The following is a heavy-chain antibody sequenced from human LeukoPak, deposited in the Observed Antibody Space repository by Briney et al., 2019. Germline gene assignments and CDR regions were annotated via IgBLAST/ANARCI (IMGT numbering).Heavy chain of an antibody. J-gene: IGHJ4*02. D-gene: IGHD6-13*01. CDR3: ASALPFQLVH. CDR1: GYSISSGYY. CDR2: IYHRGST. Sequence: SETLSLTCTVSGYSISSGYYWGWIRQPPGKGLEWIGIIYHRGSTYYNPSLRSRVTISVDKSKNQFSLKLSSLTAADTAVYYCASALPFQLVHWGQGTLVTVSS. V-gene: IGHV4-38-2*02.